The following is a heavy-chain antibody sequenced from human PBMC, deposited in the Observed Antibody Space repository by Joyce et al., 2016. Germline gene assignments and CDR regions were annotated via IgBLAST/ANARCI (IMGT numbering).Heavy chain of an antibody. CDR3: ATGFEY. Sequence: EVQLVESGGGLVQPGGSQRLSCAVCGFTLSSNWMHWVRQAAGKGGVWVSRINNDGTGTSYADSVEGLFTISIDDAKNTLYLQMNSLRAEDTAVYYCATGFEYWGQGTLVTVSS. CDR1: GFTLSSNW. J-gene: IGHJ4*02. CDR2: INNDGTGT. V-gene: IGHV3-74*02.